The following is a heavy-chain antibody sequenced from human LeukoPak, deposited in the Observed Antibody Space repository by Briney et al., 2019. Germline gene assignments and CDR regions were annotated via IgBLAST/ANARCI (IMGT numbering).Heavy chain of an antibody. Sequence: PSETLSLTCTVSGGSISSYYWSWIRQPPGRGLEWVAYISYSGTTNYNPSLTSRVTISVDTSKNQFSLKLSSVTATDTAVYYCARANTRGYYPHLHYSYGMDVWGRGTTVTVSS. CDR1: GGSISSYY. D-gene: IGHD3-3*01. CDR2: ISYSGTT. CDR3: ARANTRGYYPHLHYSYGMDV. V-gene: IGHV4-59*08. J-gene: IGHJ6*02.